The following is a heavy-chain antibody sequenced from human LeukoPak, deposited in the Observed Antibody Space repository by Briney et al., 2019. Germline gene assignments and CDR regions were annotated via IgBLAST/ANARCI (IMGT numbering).Heavy chain of an antibody. J-gene: IGHJ6*02. CDR1: GGSISSYY. V-gene: IGHV4-59*01. Sequence: SETLSLTCTVSGGSISSYYWSWIRQPPGKGLEWIGYIYYSGSTNYNPSLKSRVTISVDTSKNQFSLKLSSVTAADTAGYYCARSVVPAAKGHYYYYGMDVWGQGTTVTVSS. D-gene: IGHD2-2*01. CDR2: IYYSGST. CDR3: ARSVVPAAKGHYYYYGMDV.